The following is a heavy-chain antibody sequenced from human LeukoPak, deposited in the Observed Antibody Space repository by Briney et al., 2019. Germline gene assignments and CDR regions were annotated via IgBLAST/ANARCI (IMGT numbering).Heavy chain of an antibody. J-gene: IGHJ4*02. Sequence: PGGSLRLSCAASGFTFSSYAMSWVRQAPGMGLEWVSAISGSGGSTYYADSVKGRFTISRDNSKNTLYLQMNSLRAEDTAVYYCAKEYCSGGSCYVRVGYFDYWGQGTLVTVSS. D-gene: IGHD2-15*01. V-gene: IGHV3-23*01. CDR3: AKEYCSGGSCYVRVGYFDY. CDR1: GFTFSSYA. CDR2: ISGSGGST.